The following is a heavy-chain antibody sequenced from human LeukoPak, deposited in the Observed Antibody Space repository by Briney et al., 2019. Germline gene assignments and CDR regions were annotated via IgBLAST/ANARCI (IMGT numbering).Heavy chain of an antibody. V-gene: IGHV3-21*01. CDR3: ARDLVGGSSGWPGAFDI. Sequence: GGSLRPSCSASGFIFSNYWMTWVRQAPGRGLEWVSSIGSSSTYIYYADSVKGRFTISRDNAKNSLYLQMNSLRAEDTAVYYCARDLVGGSSGWPGAFDIWGQGTMVTVSS. CDR2: IGSSSTYI. CDR1: GFIFSNYW. J-gene: IGHJ3*02. D-gene: IGHD6-19*01.